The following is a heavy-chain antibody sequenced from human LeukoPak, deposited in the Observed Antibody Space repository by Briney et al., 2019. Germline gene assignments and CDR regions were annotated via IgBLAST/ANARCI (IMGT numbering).Heavy chain of an antibody. D-gene: IGHD1-1*01. Sequence: GESLKISCKASGYSFTSYWIAWVRQMPGKGLEWMGVIYPDDSDSRYSPSFQGLVTISADKSISTAYLQWSSLEASDTAMYYCARATTGIRTIDYWGQGTLVTVPS. CDR1: GYSFTSYW. J-gene: IGHJ4*02. CDR3: ARATTGIRTIDY. V-gene: IGHV5-51*01. CDR2: IYPDDSDS.